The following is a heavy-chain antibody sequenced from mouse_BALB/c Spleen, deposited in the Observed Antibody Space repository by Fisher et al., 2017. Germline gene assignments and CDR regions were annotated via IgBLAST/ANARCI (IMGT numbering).Heavy chain of an antibody. D-gene: IGHD2-4*01. J-gene: IGHJ1*01. Sequence: RFTISRDNAKNTLYLQMSRLKSEDTAMYYCARLYYDYDVYFDVWGAGTTVTVSS. CDR3: ARLYYDYDVYFDV. V-gene: IGHV5-12*01.